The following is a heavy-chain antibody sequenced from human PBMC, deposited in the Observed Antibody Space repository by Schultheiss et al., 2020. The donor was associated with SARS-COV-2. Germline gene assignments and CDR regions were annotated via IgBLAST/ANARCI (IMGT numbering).Heavy chain of an antibody. CDR3: ARVYCGGDCYVFRGFWYFDL. V-gene: IGHV3-15*01. CDR2: IKSKTDGGTT. D-gene: IGHD2-21*01. Sequence: GGSLRLSCAASGFTFSNAWMSWVRQAPGKGLEWVGRIKSKTDGGTTDYAAPVKGRFTISRDDSKNTLYLQMNSLKTEDTAVYYCARVYCGGDCYVFRGFWYFDLWGRGTLVTVSS. CDR1: GFTFSNAW. J-gene: IGHJ2*01.